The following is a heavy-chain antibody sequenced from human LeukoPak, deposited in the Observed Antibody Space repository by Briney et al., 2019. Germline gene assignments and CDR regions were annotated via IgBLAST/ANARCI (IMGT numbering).Heavy chain of an antibody. J-gene: IGHJ4*02. CDR2: ISGSGTTT. D-gene: IGHD6-13*01. CDR1: GFTFRSYG. CDR3: ARETPYSSSWTDLDY. Sequence: PGGSLRLSCAASGFTFRSYGMSWVRQAPGKGLEWVSVISGSGTTTDYADSVKGRFTISRDNAKNSLYLQMNSLRAEDTAVYYCARETPYSSSWTDLDYWGQGTLVIVSS. V-gene: IGHV3-23*01.